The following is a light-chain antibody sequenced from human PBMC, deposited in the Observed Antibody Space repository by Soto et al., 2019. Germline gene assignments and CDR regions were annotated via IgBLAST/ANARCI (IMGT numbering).Light chain of an antibody. Sequence: ETVMTQSPATLSVSPGERATLSCRASQSVSSYLAWYQQKPGQAPRLLIYDASNRATGIPARFSGSGSGTDFTLTISSLEPEDFAVYYCQQRSNWPLLTFGGGTKVEIK. V-gene: IGKV3-11*01. J-gene: IGKJ4*01. CDR3: QQRSNWPLLT. CDR1: QSVSSY. CDR2: DAS.